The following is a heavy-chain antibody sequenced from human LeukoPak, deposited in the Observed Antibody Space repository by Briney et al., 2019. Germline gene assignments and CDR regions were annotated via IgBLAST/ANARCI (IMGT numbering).Heavy chain of an antibody. V-gene: IGHV4-4*07. D-gene: IGHD2-15*01. CDR3: AREVVAATFDN. Sequence: SQTLSLTCTLSGRSISSYFCSWIRPPADNGLEWNGRFYTSGSTIYNPTLKSRVTISVDRSMNQFSLNLSSVTAADTAVYYCAREVVAATFDNWGQGTLVTVSS. CDR2: FYTSGST. J-gene: IGHJ4*02. CDR1: GRSISSYF.